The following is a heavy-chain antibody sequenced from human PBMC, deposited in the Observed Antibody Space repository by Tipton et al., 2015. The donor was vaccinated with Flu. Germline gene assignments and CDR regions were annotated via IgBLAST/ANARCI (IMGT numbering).Heavy chain of an antibody. Sequence: TLSLTCSVSGDSIASDYYWGWIRQPPGKGLEWIGNIYHTGSTYYNPSLKSRLTISVDTSKNQFSLKLSSVTAADTAVYYCARHTGDSVRGIVDYWGQGTLVTVSS. V-gene: IGHV4-38-2*01. CDR3: ARHTGDSVRGIVDY. CDR1: GDSIASDYY. J-gene: IGHJ4*02. D-gene: IGHD3-10*02. CDR2: IYHTGST.